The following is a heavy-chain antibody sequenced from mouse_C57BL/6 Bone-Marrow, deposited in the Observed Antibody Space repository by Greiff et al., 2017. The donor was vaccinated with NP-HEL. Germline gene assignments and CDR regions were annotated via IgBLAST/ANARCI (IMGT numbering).Heavy chain of an antibody. CDR2: IYPGNSDT. J-gene: IGHJ2*01. V-gene: IGHV1-5*01. Sequence: EVQLQQSGTVLARPGASVKMSCKTSGYTFSSYWMHWVKQRPGQGLEWIGAIYPGNSDTSYNQNVKGKAKLTAVTSASTAYMELSSLTNEDSAVYYCTRDLTGTFLFDYWGQGTTLTVSS. CDR1: GYTFSSYW. D-gene: IGHD4-1*01. CDR3: TRDLTGTFLFDY.